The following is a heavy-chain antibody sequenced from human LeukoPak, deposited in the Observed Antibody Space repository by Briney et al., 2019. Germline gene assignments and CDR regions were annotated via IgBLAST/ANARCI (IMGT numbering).Heavy chain of an antibody. CDR2: ICHTGST. Sequence: SETLSLTCTVSGGSIGSYYWSWIRQPPGKGLEWIGYICHTGSTNYNPSLRSRVTISVDTSENQFSLKLRSVTAADTAIYYCARDYDSSGYIWGYWGQGTLVTVSS. J-gene: IGHJ4*02. D-gene: IGHD3-22*01. CDR1: GGSIGSYY. V-gene: IGHV4-59*01. CDR3: ARDYDSSGYIWGY.